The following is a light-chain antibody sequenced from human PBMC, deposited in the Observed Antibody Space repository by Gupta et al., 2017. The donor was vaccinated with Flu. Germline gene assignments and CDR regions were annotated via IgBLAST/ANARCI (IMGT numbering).Light chain of an antibody. J-gene: IGKJ1*01. CDR3: QQDHYWPWT. Sequence: EILMTQSPDTLSVTPGERATLSCRASHNIDFNIAWFQQRPGQAPRLLISGASTRATGIPARFSGSGSGTEFTLSVNGLQSEDFAIYYCQQDHYWPWTFGQGTKVEIK. CDR1: HNIDFN. CDR2: GAS. V-gene: IGKV3-15*01.